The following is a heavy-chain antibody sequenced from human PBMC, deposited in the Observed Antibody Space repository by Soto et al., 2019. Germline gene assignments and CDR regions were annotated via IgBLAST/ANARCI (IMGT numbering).Heavy chain of an antibody. J-gene: IGHJ6*02. CDR3: ARGDSTDCSNGVCYFFYNHDMDV. CDR1: GYSFTDYH. Sequence: ASVNVSFKASGYSFTDYHIHWVRQAPGQGLEWLGRINPKSGGTSTAQKFQGWVTMTTDTSISTASMELTRLTSDDTAIYYCARGDSTDCSNGVCYFFYNHDMDVWG. D-gene: IGHD2-8*01. V-gene: IGHV1-2*04. CDR2: INPKSGGT.